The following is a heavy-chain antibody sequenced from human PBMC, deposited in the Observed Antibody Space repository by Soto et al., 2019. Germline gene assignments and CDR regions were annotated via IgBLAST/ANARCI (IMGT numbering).Heavy chain of an antibody. D-gene: IGHD3-10*01. CDR3: ARAGGSGSYLYYYGMDV. CDR2: IYSGGST. Sequence: QAGGSLRLSCAASGFTVSSNYMSWVRQAPGKGLEWVSVIYSGGSTYYADSVKGRFTISRDNSKNTLYLQMNSLRAEDTAVYYCARAGGSGSYLYYYGMDVWGQGTTVTVSS. V-gene: IGHV3-53*01. CDR1: GFTVSSNY. J-gene: IGHJ6*02.